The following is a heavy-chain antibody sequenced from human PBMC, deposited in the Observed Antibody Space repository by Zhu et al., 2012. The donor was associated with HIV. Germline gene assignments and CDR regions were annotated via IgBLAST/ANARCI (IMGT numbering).Heavy chain of an antibody. D-gene: IGHD6-13*01. CDR3: ARGTSAAGTGWFDP. J-gene: IGHJ5*02. CDR1: GFTFSSYS. V-gene: IGHV3-48*01. CDR2: ISSSSGTT. Sequence: EVQLVESGGSLVQPGGSLRLSCAASGFTFSSYSMNWVRQAPGKGLEWISYISSSSGTTYYADSVKGRFTISRDNAKNSQYLQMNSLRVEDTAVYYCARGTSAAGTGWFDPWGQGTLVTVSS.